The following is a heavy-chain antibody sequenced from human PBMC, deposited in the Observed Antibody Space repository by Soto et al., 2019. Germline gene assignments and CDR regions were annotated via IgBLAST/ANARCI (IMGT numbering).Heavy chain of an antibody. D-gene: IGHD1-1*01. J-gene: IGHJ6*02. Sequence: GESLKISCQGSGYSFTTYWIAWVRQMPGKGLEWMGIIYPGDSDTRYSPSFQGRVTMSADKSISTAYPQWSSLKASDTAIYYWARQNGTKNGRDVWGQGTTVTVSS. CDR3: ARQNGTKNGRDV. CDR2: IYPGDSDT. V-gene: IGHV5-51*01. CDR1: GYSFTTYW.